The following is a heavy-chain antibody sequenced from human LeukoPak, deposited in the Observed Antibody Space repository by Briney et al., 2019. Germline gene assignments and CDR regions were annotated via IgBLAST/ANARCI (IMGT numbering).Heavy chain of an antibody. J-gene: IGHJ6*02. CDR1: GFIFSYYW. Sequence: GGSLRLFCAASGFIFSYYWMTWVRQAPGKGLEWVANIKQDGSEKYYVDSVKGRFTISRDNAKNSMSLQMNSLRADDTAVYYCARGMKLELPASSGFCYGMDVWGRGTTVTVSS. V-gene: IGHV3-7*01. CDR2: IKQDGSEK. CDR3: ARGMKLELPASSGFCYGMDV. D-gene: IGHD1-7*01.